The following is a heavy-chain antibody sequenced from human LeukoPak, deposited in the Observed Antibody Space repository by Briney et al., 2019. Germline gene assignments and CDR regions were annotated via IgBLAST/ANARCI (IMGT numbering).Heavy chain of an antibody. D-gene: IGHD2-21*01. CDR3: AKDGELTFDY. J-gene: IGHJ4*02. V-gene: IGHV3-30*02. CDR2: IRYDGSNK. Sequence: PGGSLRLSCAASGFTFSSYGTHWVRQAPGKGLEWVAFIRYDGSNKYYADSVKGRFTISRDNSKNTLYLQMNSLRAEDTAVYCCAKDGELTFDYWGQGPLVTVSS. CDR1: GFTFSSYG.